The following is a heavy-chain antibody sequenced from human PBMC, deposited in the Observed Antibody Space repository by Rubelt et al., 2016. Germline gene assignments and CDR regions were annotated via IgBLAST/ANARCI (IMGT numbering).Heavy chain of an antibody. Sequence: QLQLQESGPGLVEPSETLSLTCTVSGGSISSTTYYWGWIRQPPGKGLEWIGTIYYSGSTFYNPSLKSRVTISVDTSKNQFSLKLSFVPAADTALYYCARRPYCGGDCYFFDYWGQGSLVTVSS. CDR1: GGSISSTTYY. CDR3: ARRPYCGGDCYFFDY. V-gene: IGHV4-39*01. CDR2: IYYSGST. J-gene: IGHJ4*02. D-gene: IGHD2-21*01.